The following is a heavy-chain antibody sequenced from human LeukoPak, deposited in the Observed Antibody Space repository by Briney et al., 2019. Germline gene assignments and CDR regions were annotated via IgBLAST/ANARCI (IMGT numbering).Heavy chain of an antibody. D-gene: IGHD6-19*01. CDR1: GYTFTGNH. J-gene: IGHJ2*01. CDR3: ARSGSSGWYHFDL. CDR2: INPNSGGT. V-gene: IGHV1-2*02. Sequence: ASVKVSCKASGYTFTGNHMNWVRQAPGQGLEWMGWINPNSGGTNYAQKFQGRVTMTRDTSTSTVYMELSSLRSEDTAVYYCARSGSSGWYHFDLWGRGTLVTVSS.